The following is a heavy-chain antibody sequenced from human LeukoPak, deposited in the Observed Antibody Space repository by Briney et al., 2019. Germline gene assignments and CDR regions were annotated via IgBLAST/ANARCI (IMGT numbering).Heavy chain of an antibody. Sequence: GGSLRLSCAASGFTFSSYGMSWVRQAPGKGLEWVSGVSGSGGSTYYADSVKGRFTISRDNSKNTLYLQMNSLRAEDTAVYYCARPPYFDFWSGFYSDHYYYMEVWGKGTSVTVSS. CDR2: VSGSGGST. D-gene: IGHD3-3*01. J-gene: IGHJ6*03. CDR3: ARPPYFDFWSGFYSDHYYYMEV. CDR1: GFTFSSYG. V-gene: IGHV3-23*01.